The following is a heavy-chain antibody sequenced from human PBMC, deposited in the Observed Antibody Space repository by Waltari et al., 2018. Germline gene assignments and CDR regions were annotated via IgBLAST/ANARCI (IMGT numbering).Heavy chain of an antibody. J-gene: IGHJ3*02. Sequence: EVQLVESGGGLVQPGRSLRLSCAASGFTFDDYAMHWVRHAPGKGLEWVSGISWNSGSIGYADSVKGRFTISRDNAKNSLYLQMNSLRAEDTALYYCAKDLAPVVTAIFDIWGQGTMVTVSS. V-gene: IGHV3-9*01. CDR1: GFTFDDYA. CDR3: AKDLAPVVTAIFDI. CDR2: ISWNSGSI. D-gene: IGHD2-21*02.